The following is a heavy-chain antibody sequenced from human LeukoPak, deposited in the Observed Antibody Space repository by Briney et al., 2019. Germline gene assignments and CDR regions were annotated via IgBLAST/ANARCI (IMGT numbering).Heavy chain of an antibody. CDR2: IYSSGTI. J-gene: IGHJ3*02. Sequence: SETLSLTCSVSGASVSSFYWSWLRQPAGKGLEWIGRIYSSGTIIYNPSLKSRVIMSIDTSKNQFSLRLSSVTAADTAVYYCARDSSRVQWQMPAITFDIWGQGTMVTVS. CDR3: ARDSSRVQWQMPAITFDI. D-gene: IGHD6-19*01. CDR1: GASVSSFY. V-gene: IGHV4-4*07.